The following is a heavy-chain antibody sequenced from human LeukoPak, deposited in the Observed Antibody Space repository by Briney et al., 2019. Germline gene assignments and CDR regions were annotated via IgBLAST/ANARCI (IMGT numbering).Heavy chain of an antibody. V-gene: IGHV4-39*07. CDR2: INHSGGT. D-gene: IGHD6-13*01. CDR3: ARRTSSSWYRGTYDY. J-gene: IGHJ4*02. Sequence: SETLSLTCTVSGGSISSSSYYWSWIRQPPGKGLEWIGEINHSGGTNYNPSLKSRVTISVDTSKNQFSLKLSSVTAADTAVYYCARRTSSSWYRGTYDYWGQGTLVTVSS. CDR1: GGSISSSSYY.